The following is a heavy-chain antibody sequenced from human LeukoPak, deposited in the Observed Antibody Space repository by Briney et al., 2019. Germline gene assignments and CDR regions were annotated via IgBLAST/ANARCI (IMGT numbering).Heavy chain of an antibody. CDR2: ISSSSSYI. J-gene: IGHJ3*02. CDR3: ARVSVTTGAFDT. Sequence: NPGGSLRLSCAASGFTFSSYSMNWVRQAPGKGLEWVSSISSSSSYIYYADSVKGRFTISRDNAKNSLYLQMNSLRAEDTAVYYCARVSVTTGAFDTWGQGTMVTVSS. CDR1: GFTFSSYS. D-gene: IGHD4-17*01. V-gene: IGHV3-21*01.